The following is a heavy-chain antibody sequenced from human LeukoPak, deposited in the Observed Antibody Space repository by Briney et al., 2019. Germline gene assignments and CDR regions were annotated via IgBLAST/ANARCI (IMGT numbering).Heavy chain of an antibody. CDR2: IYHSEST. CDR1: GYSISSGSY. CDR3: ARAARNYYGSGSYPSPPDY. J-gene: IGHJ4*02. Sequence: NPSETLSLTCAVSGYSISSGSYWGWIRQPPGKGLEWIGSIYHSESTYYNPSLKSRVTIAVDKSKNQFSLKLSSVTAADTAVYYCARAARNYYGSGSYPSPPDYWGQGTLVTVSS. D-gene: IGHD3-10*01. V-gene: IGHV4-38-2*01.